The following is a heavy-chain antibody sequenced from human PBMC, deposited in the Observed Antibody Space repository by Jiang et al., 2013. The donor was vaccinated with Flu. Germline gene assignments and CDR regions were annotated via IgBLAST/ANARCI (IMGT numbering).Heavy chain of an antibody. D-gene: IGHD3-22*01. CDR1: GGTFSSYT. Sequence: SGAEVKKPGSSVKVSCKASGGTFSSYTISWVRQAPGQGLEWMGRIIPILGIANYAQKFQGRVTITADKSTSTAYMELSSLRSEDTAVYYCASCPPGDSSGCSFDYWGQGTLVTVSS. CDR3: ASCPPGDSSGCSFDY. V-gene: IGHV1-69*04. CDR2: IIPILGIA. J-gene: IGHJ4*02.